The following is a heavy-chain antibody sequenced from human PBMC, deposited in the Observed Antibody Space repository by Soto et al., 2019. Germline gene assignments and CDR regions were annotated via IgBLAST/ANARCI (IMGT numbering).Heavy chain of an antibody. CDR3: AREQLVRGYYYFGMDV. J-gene: IGHJ6*02. CDR1: GYTFTNYY. Sequence: ASVKVSCKASGYTFTNYYMHWVRQAPGQGLEWMGIVNPSVGSTTYPHKLQGRVTMTWDTSTSTVYMELSSLRSEDTAVYYCAREQLVRGYYYFGMDVWGQGTTVTVSS. V-gene: IGHV1-46*04. CDR2: VNPSVGST. D-gene: IGHD6-13*01.